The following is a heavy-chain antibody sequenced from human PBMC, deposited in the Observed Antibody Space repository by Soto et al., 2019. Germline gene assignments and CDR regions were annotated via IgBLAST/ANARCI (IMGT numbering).Heavy chain of an antibody. J-gene: IGHJ6*02. CDR2: ISSSGSTI. CDR1: GFTFSDYY. Sequence: GGSLRLSCAASGFTFSDYYMSWIRQAPGKGLEWVSYISSSGSTIYYADSVKGRFTISRDDAKNSLYLQMNSLRAEDTAVYYCARELGYCSSTSCPSIRTPYYYYGMDVWGQGTTVTVSS. D-gene: IGHD2-2*03. CDR3: ARELGYCSSTSCPSIRTPYYYYGMDV. V-gene: IGHV3-11*04.